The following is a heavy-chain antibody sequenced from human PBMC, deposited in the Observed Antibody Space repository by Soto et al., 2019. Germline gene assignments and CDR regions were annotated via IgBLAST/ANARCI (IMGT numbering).Heavy chain of an antibody. CDR1: GFTFSSYN. Sequence: EVQLVESGGGLVQPGGSLRLSCVASGFTFSSYNMKWVRQAPGKGLEWGSYISGSSSTIHYADSVKGRFTISRDNAKNSLYLQMNSLRAEDTAVYYCATSRQVPAAIGNGFDPWGQGTRVTVSS. CDR3: ATSRQVPAAIGNGFDP. D-gene: IGHD2-2*02. J-gene: IGHJ5*02. V-gene: IGHV3-48*01. CDR2: ISGSSSTI.